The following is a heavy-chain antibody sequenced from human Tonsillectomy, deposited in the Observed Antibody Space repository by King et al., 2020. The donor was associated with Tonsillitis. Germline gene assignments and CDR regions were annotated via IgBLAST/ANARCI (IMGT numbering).Heavy chain of an antibody. CDR1: GYTFTNNY. CDR3: VRGSLATRTGFNYFDP. Sequence: VQLVESGAEVKKPGASVIVSCTASGYTFTNNYVHWVRQAPGQGLEWMGIINPIPGITTYAQKFQGRVTMTSDTSTSTIYMELSGLRSEDTAIYYCVRGSLATRTGFNYFDPWGQGTLVTVSS. J-gene: IGHJ5*02. CDR2: INPIPGIT. V-gene: IGHV1-46*03. D-gene: IGHD5-24*01.